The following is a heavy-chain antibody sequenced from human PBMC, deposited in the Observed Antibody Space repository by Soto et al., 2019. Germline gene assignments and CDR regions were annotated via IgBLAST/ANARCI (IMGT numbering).Heavy chain of an antibody. CDR3: ARGDRGAFAL. D-gene: IGHD1-26*01. CDR2: IHSDGSST. Sequence: GGSLRLSCAASGFTFSYYWMHWVRQAPGKGLVWVSRIHSDGSSTTYADFVKGRFIISRDNARNTVDLQMNSVRVEDTTVYYCARGDRGAFALWGQGTVVTVSS. CDR1: GFTFSYYW. J-gene: IGHJ3*01. V-gene: IGHV3-74*01.